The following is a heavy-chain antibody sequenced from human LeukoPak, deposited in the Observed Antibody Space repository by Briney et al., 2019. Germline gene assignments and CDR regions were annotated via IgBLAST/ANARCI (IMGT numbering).Heavy chain of an antibody. V-gene: IGHV7-4-1*02. Sequence: GASVKVSCKASGYTFTSYGMNGVRQAPGQGLEWMGWINTNTGNPTYAQGFTGRFVFSLDTSVSTAYLQITSLKAEDTAVYYCAREPYRFDYWGQGTLVTVSS. CDR3: AREPYRFDY. CDR2: INTNTGNP. J-gene: IGHJ4*02. D-gene: IGHD3-16*02. CDR1: GYTFTSYG.